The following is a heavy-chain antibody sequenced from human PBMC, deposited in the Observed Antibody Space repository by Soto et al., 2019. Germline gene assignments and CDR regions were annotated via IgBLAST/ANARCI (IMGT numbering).Heavy chain of an antibody. J-gene: IGHJ5*02. CDR1: GFTFSSYG. V-gene: IGHV3-33*01. Sequence: QVQLVESGGGVVQPGRSLRLSCAASGFTFSSYGMHWVRQAPGKGLEWVAVIWYDGSNKYYADSVKGRFTISRDNSKNTRYLQMNSLRAEDTAVYYCARGIDYYGSGSYDRHWFDPWGQGTLVTVSS. D-gene: IGHD3-10*01. CDR3: ARGIDYYGSGSYDRHWFDP. CDR2: IWYDGSNK.